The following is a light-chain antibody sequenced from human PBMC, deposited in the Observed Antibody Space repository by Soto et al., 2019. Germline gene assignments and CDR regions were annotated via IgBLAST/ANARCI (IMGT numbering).Light chain of an antibody. J-gene: IGKJ1*01. CDR1: QSVSRSY. V-gene: IGKV3-20*01. CDR3: QQYGNAPQT. CDR2: GAS. Sequence: EIVLTQSPGTLSLSPGDRATLSCRASQSVSRSYLGWYQQKPGQAPRLLIYGASNRATGIPDRFSGSGSGTDFTLTISRLEPEDFAVYYCQQYGNAPQTFGQGTKVDI.